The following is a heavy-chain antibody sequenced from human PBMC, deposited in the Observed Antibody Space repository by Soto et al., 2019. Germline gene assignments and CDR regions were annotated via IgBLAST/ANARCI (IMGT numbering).Heavy chain of an antibody. CDR3: AWVHVKVVAGSTFDY. J-gene: IGHJ4*02. CDR1: GYSLSSGSY. V-gene: IGHV4-38-2*01. D-gene: IGHD6-19*01. Sequence: SETLSLACAVSGYSLSSGSYWGWIRQPPGNGPEWIASIYHGGTTFYNPSLKSRGTLSVDPSKTHYSLKLRAVTAADKAVYYCAWVHVKVVAGSTFDYWGPGILVTVSS. CDR2: IYHGGTT.